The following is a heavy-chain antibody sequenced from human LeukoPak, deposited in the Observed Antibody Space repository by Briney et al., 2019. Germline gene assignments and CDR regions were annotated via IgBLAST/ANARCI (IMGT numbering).Heavy chain of an antibody. Sequence: GASVKVSCKASGYTFTGYYMHWVRQAPGQGLEWMWWINPNSGGTNYAQKFQGRVTMTRDTSISTAYMELSRLRSDDTAVYYCARASAGYSSSWYVGWGQGTLVTVSS. CDR3: ARASAGYSSSWYVG. CDR2: INPNSGGT. CDR1: GYTFTGYY. D-gene: IGHD6-13*01. V-gene: IGHV1-2*02. J-gene: IGHJ4*02.